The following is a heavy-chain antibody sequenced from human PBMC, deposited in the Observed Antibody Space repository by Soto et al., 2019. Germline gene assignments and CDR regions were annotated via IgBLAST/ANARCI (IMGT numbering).Heavy chain of an antibody. V-gene: IGHV4-31*03. J-gene: IGHJ5*02. D-gene: IGHD3-9*01. CDR2: IYYSGST. CDR1: GGSISSGGYY. CDR3: AREGPPLRYFDRAAWFDP. Sequence: PSETLSLTCTVSGGSISSGGYYWNWIRQHPGKGLEWIGYIYYSGSTYYNPSLKSRVTISVDTSKNQFSLKLSSVTAADTAVYYCAREGPPLRYFDRAAWFDPWGQGTLVTVSS.